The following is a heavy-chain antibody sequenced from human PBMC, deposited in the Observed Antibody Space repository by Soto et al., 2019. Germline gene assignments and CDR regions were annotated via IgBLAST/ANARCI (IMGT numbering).Heavy chain of an antibody. CDR1: GFAFTDSA. V-gene: IGHV3-30-3*01. Sequence: QVHLVESGGGVGQPGRSLRLSCAASGFAFTDSAMHWVRLAPGKGLEWVSLISYSSSNIYYADSVKGRFTISRDNSKNTLYLQMNSLRPDDKDVYYCAKDRCGYDCGWGIDYLGQGNMVTVSS. D-gene: IGHD5-12*01. J-gene: IGHJ4*02. CDR2: ISYSSSNI. CDR3: AKDRCGYDCGWGIDY.